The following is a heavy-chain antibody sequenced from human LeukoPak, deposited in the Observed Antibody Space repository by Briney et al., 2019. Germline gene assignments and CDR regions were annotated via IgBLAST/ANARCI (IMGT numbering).Heavy chain of an antibody. CDR3: ARDQSDYYGSGSYSEGSY. CDR1: GFTFSTYS. J-gene: IGHJ4*02. V-gene: IGHV3-48*02. Sequence: GGSLRLSCAASGFTFSTYSMKWVRQAPGKGLEWVSYISSSSGTIYYADSVKGRFTISRDNAKNSLYLQMNGLRDEDTAVYYCARDQSDYYGSGSYSEGSYWGQGTLVTVSS. D-gene: IGHD3-10*01. CDR2: ISSSSGTI.